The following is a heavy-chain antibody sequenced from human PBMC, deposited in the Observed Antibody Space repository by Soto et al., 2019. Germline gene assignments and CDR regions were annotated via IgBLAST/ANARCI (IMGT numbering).Heavy chain of an antibody. D-gene: IGHD6-19*01. CDR1: GFTFSSYG. V-gene: IGHV3-30*18. Sequence: GGSLRLSCAASGFTFSSYGMHWVRQAPGKGLEWVAVISYDGSNKYYADSVKGRFTISRDNSKNTLYLQMNSLRAEDTAVYYCAKDIGAQWLVHGGFDYWGQGTQVTVSS. CDR3: AKDIGAQWLVHGGFDY. J-gene: IGHJ4*02. CDR2: ISYDGSNK.